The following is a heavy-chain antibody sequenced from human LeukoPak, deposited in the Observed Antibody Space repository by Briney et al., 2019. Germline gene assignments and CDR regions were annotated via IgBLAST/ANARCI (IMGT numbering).Heavy chain of an antibody. Sequence: GGSLRLSCAASGFTFSSYAMSWVRQAPGKGLEWVSAISGSGGSTYYADSVKGRFTISRDNSKNTLYLQMNSLRAEDTAVYYCAKDRERYCSSTSCYRGAFDIWGQGTMVTVSS. D-gene: IGHD2-2*02. CDR3: AKDRERYCSSTSCYRGAFDI. CDR1: GFTFSSYA. V-gene: IGHV3-23*01. J-gene: IGHJ3*02. CDR2: ISGSGGST.